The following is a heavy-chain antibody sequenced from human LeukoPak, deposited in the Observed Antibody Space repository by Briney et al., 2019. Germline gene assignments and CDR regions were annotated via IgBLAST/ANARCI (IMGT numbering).Heavy chain of an antibody. CDR1: AASITTYY. V-gene: IGHV4-59*08. CDR3: ARLKMGAYFNL. CDR2: IFYTGDT. Sequence: SETLSLTCPVSAASITTYYWSWLRQPPGKGLEWVGYIFYTGDTSYSPSLKGRVTISLDTSKNQFSLNLRSVTAADTAVYYCARLKMGAYFNLWGRGTLVTVSS. D-gene: IGHD3-16*01. J-gene: IGHJ2*01.